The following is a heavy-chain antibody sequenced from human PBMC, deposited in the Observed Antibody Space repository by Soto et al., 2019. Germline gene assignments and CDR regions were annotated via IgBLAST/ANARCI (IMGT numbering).Heavy chain of an antibody. CDR2: INHSGST. D-gene: IGHD3-3*01. CDR1: GGSFSGYY. V-gene: IGHV4-34*01. CDR3: ARRLITIFGVVLTYGMDV. Sequence: PSETLSLTCAVYGGSFSGYYWSWIRQPPGKGLEWIGEINHSGSTNYNPSLKSRVTISVDTSKNQFSLKLSSVTAADTAVYYCARRLITIFGVVLTYGMDVWGQGTTVTSP. J-gene: IGHJ6*02.